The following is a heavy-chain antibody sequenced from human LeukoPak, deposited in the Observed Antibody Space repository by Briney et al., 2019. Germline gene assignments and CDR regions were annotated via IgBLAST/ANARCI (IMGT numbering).Heavy chain of an antibody. J-gene: IGHJ4*02. CDR1: GFTFSSYS. V-gene: IGHV3-21*01. CDR3: ARLLSSYYFDY. D-gene: IGHD6-19*01. CDR2: ISSSSSYI. Sequence: PGGSLRLSCAASGFTFSSYSMNWVRQAPGKGLEWVSSISSSSSYICYADSVKGRFTISRDNAKNSLYLQMNSLRAEDTAVYYCARLLSSYYFDYWGQGTLVTVSS.